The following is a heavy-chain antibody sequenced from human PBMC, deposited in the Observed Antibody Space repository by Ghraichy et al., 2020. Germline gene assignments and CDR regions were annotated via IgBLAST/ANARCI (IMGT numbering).Heavy chain of an antibody. D-gene: IGHD4-17*01. J-gene: IGHJ4*02. CDR2: ISSSSSYI. V-gene: IGHV3-21*01. CDR1: GFTFSSYS. CDR3: ARGVDYGDYRVDY. Sequence: GESLNISCAASGFTFSSYSMNWVRQAPGKGLEWVSSISSSSSYIYYAHSVKGRFTISRDNAKNSLYLQMNSLRAEDTAVYYCARGVDYGDYRVDYWGQGTLVTVSS.